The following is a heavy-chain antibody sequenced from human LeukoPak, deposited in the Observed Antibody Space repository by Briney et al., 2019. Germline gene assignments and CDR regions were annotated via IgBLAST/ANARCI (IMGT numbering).Heavy chain of an antibody. D-gene: IGHD3-22*01. CDR2: INHSGST. J-gene: IGHJ3*02. CDR1: GGSFSGYY. V-gene: IGHV4-34*01. Sequence: SETLSLTCAVYGGSFSGYYWSWIRQPPGKGLEWIGEINHSGSTNYNPSLKSRVTISVDTSKNQFSLKLSSVTAADTAVYYCARRHYYDSGGSFDIWGQGTMVTVSS. CDR3: ARRHYYDSGGSFDI.